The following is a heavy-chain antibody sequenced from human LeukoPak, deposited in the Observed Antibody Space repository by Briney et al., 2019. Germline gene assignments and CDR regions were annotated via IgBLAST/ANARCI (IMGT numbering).Heavy chain of an antibody. CDR1: GLTFRNYG. V-gene: IGHV3-33*01. D-gene: IGHD3-22*01. Sequence: GGSLRLSCGASGLTFRNYGMHWVRQAPGKGREWVAVIWYDGSNQYYLDSVKGRFTVSRDNAKNTLYLQMNSLRAEDTAVYYCARDRWGSSGYFGYWGQGTLVTVSS. CDR3: ARDRWGSSGYFGY. CDR2: IWYDGSNQ. J-gene: IGHJ4*02.